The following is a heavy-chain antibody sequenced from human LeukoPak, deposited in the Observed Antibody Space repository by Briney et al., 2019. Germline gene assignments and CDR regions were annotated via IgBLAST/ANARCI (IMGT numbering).Heavy chain of an antibody. CDR3: ASFGSLNAFDI. J-gene: IGHJ3*02. V-gene: IGHV4-59*01. Sequence: SETLSLTCTVSGRSISSYYWSWIRQPPGKGLEWIGYIYYSGSTNYNPSLKSRVTISVDTSKNQFSLKLSSVTAADTAVYYCASFGSLNAFDIWGQGTMVTVSS. CDR2: IYYSGST. D-gene: IGHD2-15*01. CDR1: GRSISSYY.